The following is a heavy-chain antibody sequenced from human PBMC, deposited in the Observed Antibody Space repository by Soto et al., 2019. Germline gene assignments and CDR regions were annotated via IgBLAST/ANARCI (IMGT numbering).Heavy chain of an antibody. V-gene: IGHV5-51*01. CDR2: IYPGDSDT. J-gene: IGHJ6*02. D-gene: IGHD6-25*01. Sequence: GESLKISCKGSEYNFTTYWIGWVRQMPGKGLEWMGIIYPGDSDTRYSPSFQGQVTISADKSISTAYLQWSSLKASDTAMYYCARGTADTYYYYGMDVWGQGTTVTVSS. CDR1: EYNFTTYW. CDR3: ARGTADTYYYYGMDV.